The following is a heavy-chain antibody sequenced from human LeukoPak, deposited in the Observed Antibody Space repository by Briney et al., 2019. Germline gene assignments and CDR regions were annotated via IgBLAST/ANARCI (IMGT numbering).Heavy chain of an antibody. Sequence: PSETLSLTCTVSGGSISSSPYYWGWIRQPPGKGLEWIGTIYYRGSTYSNPSLNSRVTIPLDTSKNQFSLRLRSVTAADTALYYCARHYLSDGILSTFDPWGQGTLVTVSS. CDR1: GGSISSSPYY. D-gene: IGHD2-2*01. J-gene: IGHJ5*02. CDR3: ARHYLSDGILSTFDP. CDR2: IYYRGST. V-gene: IGHV4-39*01.